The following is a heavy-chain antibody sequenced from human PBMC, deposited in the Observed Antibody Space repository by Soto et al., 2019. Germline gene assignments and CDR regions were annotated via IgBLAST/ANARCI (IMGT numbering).Heavy chain of an antibody. CDR1: GFTFSSYG. Sequence: QVQLVESGGGVVQPGRSLRLSCAASGFTFSSYGMHWVRQAPGKGLEWVAVIWYDGSNKYYADSVKGRFTISRDNSKNTLYLQMNSLRAEDTAVYYCARALRRSNDYWGQGTLLTVSS. CDR2: IWYDGSNK. V-gene: IGHV3-33*01. J-gene: IGHJ4*02. CDR3: ARALRRSNDY.